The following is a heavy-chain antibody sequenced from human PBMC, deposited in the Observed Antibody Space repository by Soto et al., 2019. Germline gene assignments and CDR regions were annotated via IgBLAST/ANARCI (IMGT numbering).Heavy chain of an antibody. V-gene: IGHV1-69*06. D-gene: IGHD6-25*01. CDR3: ARDTLDLFGYMDV. Sequence: QEELVQSGAEVKKPGSSVNVSCKASEGTFSSYSITWVRQAPGQRLEWMGEIIPLLGTVNYAQKFQGRVTITGDKSTSTIYMGLSSLRSDDTAVYYCARDTLDLFGYMDVWGQGTTVTVSS. J-gene: IGHJ6*02. CDR2: IIPLLGTV. CDR1: EGTFSSYS.